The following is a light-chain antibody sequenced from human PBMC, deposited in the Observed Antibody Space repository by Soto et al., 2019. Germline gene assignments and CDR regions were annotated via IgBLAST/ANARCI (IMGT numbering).Light chain of an antibody. CDR1: QSVSSSY. CDR2: GAS. V-gene: IGKV3-20*01. CDR3: KQYGSSPTT. J-gene: IGKJ1*01. Sequence: ENVLTQSPGTLSLSPGERATLSCRASQSVSSSYLAWYQQKPGQAPRLLIYGASSRATGIPDRFSGSGSGTDFTLTIRRLEPEDFAVYYCKQYGSSPTTFGQGTKVDIK.